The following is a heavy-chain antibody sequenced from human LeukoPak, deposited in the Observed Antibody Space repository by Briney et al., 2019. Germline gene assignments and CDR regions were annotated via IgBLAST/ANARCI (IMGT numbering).Heavy chain of an antibody. V-gene: IGHV1-69*06. Sequence: AASVKVSCKASGGTFITYTISWVRQAPGQGLEWMGVIIPMFGTANEAQRVQGRVTITADKSTSTDYMELSSLRSEDTAVYCCARGSVGVIRDLGAFDIWGQGTKDSDSS. CDR3: ARGSVGVIRDLGAFDI. CDR1: GGTFITYT. D-gene: IGHD3-10*01. J-gene: IGHJ3*02. CDR2: IIPMFGTA.